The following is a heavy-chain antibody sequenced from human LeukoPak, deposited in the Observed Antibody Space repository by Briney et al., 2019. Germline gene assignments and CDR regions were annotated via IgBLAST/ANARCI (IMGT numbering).Heavy chain of an antibody. Sequence: ASVKVSCKASGYTFSSYGISWVRQAPGQGLEWVGWIRPNNGNANYAQKFQGRVIMTTDTSTSTAYMELSSLRSEDTAVYYCAREAASSGWSYYFDYWGQGTLVTVSS. V-gene: IGHV1-18*01. D-gene: IGHD6-19*01. CDR1: GYTFSSYG. J-gene: IGHJ4*02. CDR2: IRPNNGNA. CDR3: AREAASSGWSYYFDY.